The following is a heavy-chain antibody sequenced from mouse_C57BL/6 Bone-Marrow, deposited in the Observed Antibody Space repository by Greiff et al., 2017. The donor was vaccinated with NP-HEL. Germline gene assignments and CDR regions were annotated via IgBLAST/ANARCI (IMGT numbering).Heavy chain of an antibody. CDR1: GYTFTSYW. V-gene: IGHV1-64*01. CDR3: AREGWPVRFAY. CDR2: IHPNSGST. J-gene: IGHJ3*01. D-gene: IGHD2-3*01. Sequence: VKLQQPGAELVKPGASVKLSCKASGYTFTSYWMHWVKQRPGQGLEWIGMIHPNSGSTNYNEKFKSKATLTVDKSSSTAYMQLSSLTSEDSAVYYCAREGWPVRFAYWGQGTLVTVSA.